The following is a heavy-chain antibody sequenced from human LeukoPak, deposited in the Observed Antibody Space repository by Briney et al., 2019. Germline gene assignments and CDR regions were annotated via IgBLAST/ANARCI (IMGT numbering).Heavy chain of an antibody. CDR2: IKQDGSEK. J-gene: IGHJ4*02. D-gene: IGHD3-9*01. CDR1: GFTFSSYW. CDR3: ARGKVLRYFDWLPNLDY. Sequence: PGGSLRLSCAASGFTFSSYWMSWVRQAPGKGLEWVANIKQDGSEKYYVDSVKGRFTISRDNAKNSLYLQMNSLRAEDTAVYYCARGKVLRYFDWLPNLDYWGQGTLVTVSS. V-gene: IGHV3-7*01.